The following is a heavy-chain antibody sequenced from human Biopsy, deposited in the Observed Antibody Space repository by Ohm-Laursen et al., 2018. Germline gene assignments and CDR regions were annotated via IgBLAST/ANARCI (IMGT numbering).Heavy chain of an antibody. CDR1: RYTFTGDY. Sequence: ASVKVSCKASRYTFTGDYIHWVRQAPGQGLEWMGWIDPKYGYTKFAQKFQGSVTMAGDTSINTVHMELRNLRSDDTAVYYCARRSWDNWGLGTLITVSS. CDR2: IDPKYGYT. V-gene: IGHV1-2*02. CDR3: ARRSWDN. J-gene: IGHJ4*02.